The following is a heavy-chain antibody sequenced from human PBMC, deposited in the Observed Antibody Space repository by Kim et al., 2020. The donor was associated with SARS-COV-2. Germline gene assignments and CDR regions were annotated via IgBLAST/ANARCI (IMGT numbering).Heavy chain of an antibody. J-gene: IGHJ4*02. CDR3: ATLVDYNCVDY. Sequence: SETLSLTCTVSGGSISSSSYYWGWIRQPPGQGLEWVRSIYGSGSSYSNPSLKIRITISVDTTKNHFSLNLISVAAADAAVCYCATLVDYNCVDYLDQRTL. D-gene: IGHD1-1*01. V-gene: IGHV4-39*02. CDR2: IYGSGSS. CDR1: GGSISSSSYY.